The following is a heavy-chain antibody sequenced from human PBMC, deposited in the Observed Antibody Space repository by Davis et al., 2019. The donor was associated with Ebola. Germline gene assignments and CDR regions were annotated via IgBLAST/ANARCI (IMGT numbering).Heavy chain of an antibody. CDR2: IRTKVNSYAT. Sequence: GESLKISCAASGFTFSGSAMHWVRQASGKGLEWVGRIRTKVNSYATAYDASVKGRFTISRDDSKNTAYLQMNSLKTEDTAVYYCTRVYDYGYYYGMDGWGQGTTVTVSS. D-gene: IGHD5-12*01. CDR3: TRVYDYGYYYGMDG. J-gene: IGHJ6*02. CDR1: GFTFSGSA. V-gene: IGHV3-73*01.